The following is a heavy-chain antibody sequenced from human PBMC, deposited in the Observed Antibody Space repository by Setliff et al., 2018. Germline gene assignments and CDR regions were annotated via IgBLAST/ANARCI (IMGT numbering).Heavy chain of an antibody. J-gene: IGHJ4*02. Sequence: PGGSLRLSCAASGFTFSSYSMNWVRQAPGKGLEWVANIKQDGSEKYYVDSVKGRFTISRDNAKNSLYLQMNSLRAEDTAVYYCARDHGFRYYGQHYWGQGTLVTVSS. D-gene: IGHD3-10*01. CDR3: ARDHGFRYYGQHY. V-gene: IGHV3-7*01. CDR1: GFTFSSYS. CDR2: IKQDGSEK.